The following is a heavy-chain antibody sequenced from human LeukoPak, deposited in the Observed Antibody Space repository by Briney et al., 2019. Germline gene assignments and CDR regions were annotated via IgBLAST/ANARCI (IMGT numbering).Heavy chain of an antibody. CDR2: IRSSSRYI. CDR3: ARTRWELPSFDY. J-gene: IGHJ4*02. CDR1: RFTFSSYS. Sequence: GGSLRLSCAASRFTFSSYSMNWVRQAPGKGLEWVSSIRSSSRYIYYADSVKGRFTISRDNAKNSLYLQMNSLRAEDTAVYYCARTRWELPSFDYWGQGTLVTVSS. V-gene: IGHV3-21*01. D-gene: IGHD1-26*01.